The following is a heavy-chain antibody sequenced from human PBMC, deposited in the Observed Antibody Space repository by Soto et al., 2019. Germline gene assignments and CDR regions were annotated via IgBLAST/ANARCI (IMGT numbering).Heavy chain of an antibody. CDR3: TIEADTSGYYYLRDF. D-gene: IGHD3-22*01. Sequence: EVQLVESGGGLVQPGGSLRLSCAASGFTLSNYDMNWVRQAPGKGLEWVSHISSDGSSRYYADSVKGRFTISRDNARNSLSLQMNSLIVEDTAVYYCTIEADTSGYYYLRDFWGQGTRVTVSS. V-gene: IGHV3-48*03. J-gene: IGHJ4*02. CDR1: GFTLSNYD. CDR2: ISSDGSSR.